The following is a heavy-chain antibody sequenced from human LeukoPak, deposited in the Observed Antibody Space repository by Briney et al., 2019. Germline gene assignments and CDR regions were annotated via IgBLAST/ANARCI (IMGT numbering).Heavy chain of an antibody. D-gene: IGHD3-10*01. J-gene: IGHJ4*02. CDR1: GFTFSSYS. CDR2: ITSSSSYI. V-gene: IGHV3-21*01. CDR3: ARNLGTHYGSGSYYTTDY. Sequence: GGSLRLSCAASGFTFSSYSMNWVRQAPGKGLEWVSSITSSSSYINYADSVKGRFTIPSDNAKTSLYLQMNSLRAADTAVYYCARNLGTHYGSGSYYTTDYWGQGTLVTVSS.